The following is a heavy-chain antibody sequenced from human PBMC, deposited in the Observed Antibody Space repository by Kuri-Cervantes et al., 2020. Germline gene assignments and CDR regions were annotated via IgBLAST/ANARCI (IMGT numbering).Heavy chain of an antibody. V-gene: IGHV3-30*01. CDR3: ARDLRGAASGRGTYFDH. CDR1: GFTFSSYA. CDR2: ISSDGENT. D-gene: IGHD1-1*01. J-gene: IGHJ4*02. Sequence: GESLKISCAASGFTFSSYAMHWVRQAPGKGPEWVAVISSDGENTYYADSVKGRFTISRDNSKNTLYLQLNSLRTDDTALFYCARDLRGAASGRGTYFDHWGRGALVTVSS.